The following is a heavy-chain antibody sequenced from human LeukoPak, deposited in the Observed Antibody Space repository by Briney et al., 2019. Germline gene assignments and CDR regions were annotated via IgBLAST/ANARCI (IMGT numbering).Heavy chain of an antibody. J-gene: IGHJ4*02. V-gene: IGHV1-2*02. CDR3: ASQQTRTLYYYDSSGYYSQYYYFDY. CDR1: GYIFTGYY. D-gene: IGHD3-22*01. CDR2: INPNGGDT. Sequence: ASVKVSCKTSGYIFTGYYIHWVRQAPGQGLEWMGSINPNGGDTYYAQRFQGRVTMTRDTFITTTYMELTSLRSDDTAVYYCASQQTRTLYYYDSSGYYSQYYYFDYWGQGTLVTVSS.